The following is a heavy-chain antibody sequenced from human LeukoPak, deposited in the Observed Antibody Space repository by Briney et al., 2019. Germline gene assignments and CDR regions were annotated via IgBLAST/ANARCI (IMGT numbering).Heavy chain of an antibody. V-gene: IGHV4-39*07. CDR3: ARRKRSGCSSTSCLLNWFDP. J-gene: IGHJ5*02. CDR2: IYYSGST. CDR1: GGSIRSSSSY. Sequence: SETLSLTCTVSGGSIRSSSSYWGWIRQAPGKGLEWIGSIYYSGSTYYNPSLKSRVTISVDTSKNQFSLKLSSVTAADTAVYYCARRKRSGCSSTSCLLNWFDPWGQGTLVTVSS. D-gene: IGHD2-2*01.